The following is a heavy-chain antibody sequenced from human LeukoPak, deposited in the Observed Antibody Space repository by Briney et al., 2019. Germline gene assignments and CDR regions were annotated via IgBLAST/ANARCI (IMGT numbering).Heavy chain of an antibody. Sequence: ASVKVSCKASGYTFTSYGISWVRQAPGQGLEWMGIINPSGGSTSYAQKFQGRVTMTRDTSTSTVYMELSSLRSEDTAVYYCARDRGFGYYGMDVWGKGTTVTVSS. CDR1: GYTFTSYG. D-gene: IGHD3-10*01. CDR3: ARDRGFGYYGMDV. CDR2: INPSGGST. V-gene: IGHV1-46*01. J-gene: IGHJ6*04.